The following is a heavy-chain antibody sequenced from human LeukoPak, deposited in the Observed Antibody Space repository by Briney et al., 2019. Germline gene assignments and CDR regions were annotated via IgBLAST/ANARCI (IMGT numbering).Heavy chain of an antibody. J-gene: IGHJ4*02. Sequence: ASVKVSCKASGYTFTGYYMHWVRQAPGQGLEWMAWIDPKSGATNYAQRFQGRVTMTRDTSTSTVYMELSSLRSEDTAMYYCARDRTHYYESSGYYSRWEYWGQGTLVTVSS. D-gene: IGHD3-22*01. CDR3: ARDRTHYYESSGYYSRWEY. CDR2: IDPKSGAT. V-gene: IGHV1-2*02. CDR1: GYTFTGYY.